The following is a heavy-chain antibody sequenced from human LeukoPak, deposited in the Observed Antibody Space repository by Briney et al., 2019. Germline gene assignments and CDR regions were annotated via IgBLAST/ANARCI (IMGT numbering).Heavy chain of an antibody. Sequence: PGRSLRLSCAASGFTFSSYAMHWVRQAPGKGLEWVAVISYDGSNKYYADSVKGRFTISRDNSKNTLYLQMNSLRAEDTAVCYCARDHDSAYYDILTGYYMASLFDYWGQGTLVTVSS. D-gene: IGHD3-9*01. CDR2: ISYDGSNK. CDR3: ARDHDSAYYDILTGYYMASLFDY. V-gene: IGHV3-30*04. CDR1: GFTFSSYA. J-gene: IGHJ4*02.